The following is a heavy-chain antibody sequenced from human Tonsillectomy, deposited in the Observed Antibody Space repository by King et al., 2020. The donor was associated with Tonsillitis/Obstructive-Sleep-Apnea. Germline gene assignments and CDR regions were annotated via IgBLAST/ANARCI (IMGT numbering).Heavy chain of an antibody. Sequence: TLKESGPTLVKPTQTLTLTFTFSGVLLSTIGVGVGWIPQPPGKALGWLAPIYWDYCDRYSPPLKSRVTIAKDTSKNQVVLTMTNMDPVDTATYYCALSRSGSYNSWGQGTLVTVSS. CDR3: ALSRSGSYNS. CDR2: IYWDYCD. CDR1: GVLLSTIGVG. J-gene: IGHJ4*02. V-gene: IGHV2-5*02. D-gene: IGHD3-10*01.